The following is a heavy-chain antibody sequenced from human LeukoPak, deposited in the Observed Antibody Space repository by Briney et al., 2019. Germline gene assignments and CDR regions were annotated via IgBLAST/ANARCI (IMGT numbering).Heavy chain of an antibody. V-gene: IGHV1-69*04. D-gene: IGHD3-3*01. CDR1: GGTFSSYA. J-gene: IGHJ4*02. Sequence: ASVKVSCKASGGTFSSYAISWVRQAPGQRLEWMGRIIPILGIANYAQKFQGRVTITADKSTSTAYMELSSLRSEDTAVYYCARDRSYDFWSGTEYYFDYWGQGTLVTVSS. CDR2: IIPILGIA. CDR3: ARDRSYDFWSGTEYYFDY.